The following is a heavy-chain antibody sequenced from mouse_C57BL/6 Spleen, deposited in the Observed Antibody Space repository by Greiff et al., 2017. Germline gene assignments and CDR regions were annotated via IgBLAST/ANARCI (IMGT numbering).Heavy chain of an antibody. V-gene: IGHV1-54*01. CDR3: ARSGIYYYGSSSYAMDY. CDR2: INPGSGGT. CDR1: GYAFTNYL. J-gene: IGHJ4*01. D-gene: IGHD1-1*01. Sequence: QVQLKESGAELVRPGTSVKVSCKASGYAFTNYLIEWVKQRPGQGLEWIGVINPGSGGTNYNEKFKGKATLTADKSSSTAYMQLSSLTSEDSAVYFCARSGIYYYGSSSYAMDYGGQGTSVTVSS.